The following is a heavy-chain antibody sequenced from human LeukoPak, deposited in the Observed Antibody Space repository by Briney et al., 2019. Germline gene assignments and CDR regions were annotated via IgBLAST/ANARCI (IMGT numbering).Heavy chain of an antibody. CDR3: ARVRDSSGWYYYFDY. V-gene: IGHV3-21*01. CDR1: GFSFSSYS. J-gene: IGHJ4*02. CDR2: ISSSSSYK. Sequence: GGSLRLSCAASGFSFSSYSINWVRQAPGKGLELVSSISSSSSYKYYADSVKGRFTISRDNAKNSLYLQMNSLRAEDTAVYYCARVRDSSGWYYYFDYWGQGTLVTVSS. D-gene: IGHD6-19*01.